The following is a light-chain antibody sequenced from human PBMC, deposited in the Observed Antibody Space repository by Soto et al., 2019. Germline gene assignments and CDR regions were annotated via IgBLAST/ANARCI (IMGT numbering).Light chain of an antibody. CDR3: SSYAGSTV. J-gene: IGLJ2*01. V-gene: IGLV2-8*01. CDR1: SSDVGGYNY. Sequence: LTQPPSASGSPGQSVTISCTGTSSDVGGYNYVSWYQQHPGKAPKLMIYEVSKRPSGVPDRFSGSKSGNTASLTVSGLQAEDEADYYCSSYAGSTVFGGGTKLTVL. CDR2: EVS.